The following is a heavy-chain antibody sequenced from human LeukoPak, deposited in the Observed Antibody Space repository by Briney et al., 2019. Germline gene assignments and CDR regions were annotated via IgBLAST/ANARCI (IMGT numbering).Heavy chain of an antibody. CDR1: GFTFSNAW. CDR2: IKSKSDGEAT. Sequence: VKPGWSLRLSCAASGFTFSNAWMSWVHQAPGEGLEWVCLIKSKSDGEATDYAAPVKGRFTISRDDSKNTLYMKMNSMNTEDTGIYYCTTDFQSVYCPTGVCYFPYWGQGTLVTVSS. D-gene: IGHD2-8*01. J-gene: IGHJ4*02. CDR3: TTDFQSVYCPTGVCYFPY. V-gene: IGHV3-15*01.